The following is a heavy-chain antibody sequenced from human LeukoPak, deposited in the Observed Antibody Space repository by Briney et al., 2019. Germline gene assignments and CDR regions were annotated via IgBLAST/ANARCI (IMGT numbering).Heavy chain of an antibody. CDR1: GFPFSDYY. CDR2: ISSSGTTI. V-gene: IGHV3-11*04. CDR3: AGGGFLEWLLSPRGGAFDI. Sequence: GGSLRLSCAASGFPFSDYYMSWIRQAPGKGLEWLSYISSSGTTIYSADSVKGRFTFSRDNANNSVYLQMNSLRAEDTAVYYCAGGGFLEWLLSPRGGAFDIWGQGTMVTVFS. D-gene: IGHD3-3*01. J-gene: IGHJ3*02.